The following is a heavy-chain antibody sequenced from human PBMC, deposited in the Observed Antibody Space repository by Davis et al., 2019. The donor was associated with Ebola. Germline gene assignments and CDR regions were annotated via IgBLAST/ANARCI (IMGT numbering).Heavy chain of an antibody. D-gene: IGHD4-17*01. J-gene: IGHJ4*02. CDR2: ISSSSSYI. CDR1: GFTFSSYS. V-gene: IGHV3-21*01. Sequence: GESLKISCAASGFTFSSYSMNWVRQAPGKGLEWVSSISSSSSYIYYADSVKGRFTISRDNAKNSLYLQMNSLRAEDTAVYYCARGPTRYYFDYWGQGNLVTVSS. CDR3: ARGPTRYYFDY.